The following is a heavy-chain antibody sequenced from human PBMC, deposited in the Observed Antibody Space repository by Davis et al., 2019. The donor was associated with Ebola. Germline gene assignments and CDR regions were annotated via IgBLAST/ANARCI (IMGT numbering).Heavy chain of an antibody. V-gene: IGHV3-15*01. Sequence: GESLKISRVASGFTFSTAWMTWVRQVPGKGLEWVGRIKSKTDGETTDYAAPVKGRFTISRDDSKNTLYLQMDSLRTEDTAVYYCTWDLVPSAIGSYDWWGQGTLVTVSS. CDR1: GFTFSTAW. CDR3: TWDLVPSAIGSYDW. J-gene: IGHJ4*02. CDR2: IKSKTDGETT. D-gene: IGHD2-2*02.